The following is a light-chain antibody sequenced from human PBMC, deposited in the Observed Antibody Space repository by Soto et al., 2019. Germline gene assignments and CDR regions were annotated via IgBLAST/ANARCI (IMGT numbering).Light chain of an antibody. Sequence: DIQMTQSPPTLSASVGDRVTITCRASQPISSWLAWYHQKPGKAPKLLIYDASNLESGVPSRFSGSGSGTEFTLTISSLPPEDFGIYYCQQYENYWTFGQGTKVEI. V-gene: IGKV1-5*01. J-gene: IGKJ1*01. CDR3: QQYENYWT. CDR1: QPISSW. CDR2: DAS.